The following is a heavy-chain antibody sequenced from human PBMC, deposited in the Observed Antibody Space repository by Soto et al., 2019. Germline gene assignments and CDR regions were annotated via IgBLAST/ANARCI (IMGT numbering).Heavy chain of an antibody. CDR1: GCPIGRYY. CDR2: IYYSGST. CDR3: ARQSNYYYYMDV. J-gene: IGHJ6*03. V-gene: IGHV4-59*08. Sequence: PSGTLSLTCTVSGCPIGRYYWSWIPQPPGKGLEWIGYIYYSGSTNYNPSLKSRVTISVDTSKNQFSLKLSSVTAADTAVYYCARQSNYYYYMDVWGKGTTVTVSS.